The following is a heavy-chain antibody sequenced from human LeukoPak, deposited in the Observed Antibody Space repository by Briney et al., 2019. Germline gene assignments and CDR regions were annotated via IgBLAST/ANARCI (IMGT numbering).Heavy chain of an antibody. CDR2: ISAYNGNT. Sequence: GXSVKVSCKASGYTFTSYGISWVRQAPGQGLEWMGWISAYNGNTNYAQKLQGRVTMTTDTSTSTAYMELRSLRSDDTAVYYCARDLYSGYELLWDYWGQGTLVTVSS. D-gene: IGHD5-12*01. CDR1: GYTFTSYG. J-gene: IGHJ4*02. CDR3: ARDLYSGYELLWDY. V-gene: IGHV1-18*04.